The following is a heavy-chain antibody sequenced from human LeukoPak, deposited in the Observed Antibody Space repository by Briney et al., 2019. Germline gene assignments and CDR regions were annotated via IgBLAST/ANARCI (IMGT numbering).Heavy chain of an antibody. CDR1: GGSISSGSYY. D-gene: IGHD2-15*01. V-gene: IGHV4-61*02. CDR3: ARGRSGRGDY. CDR2: IYTSGST. J-gene: IGHJ4*02. Sequence: SQTLSLTCTVSGGSISSGSYYWSWIRQPAGKGLEWIGRIYTSGSTNYNPSLKSRVTISVDTSKNQFSLKLSSVTAADTAVYYCARGRSGRGDYWGQGTLVTVSS.